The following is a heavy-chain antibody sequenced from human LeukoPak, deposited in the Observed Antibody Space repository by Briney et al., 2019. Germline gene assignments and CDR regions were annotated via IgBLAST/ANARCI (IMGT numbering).Heavy chain of an antibody. V-gene: IGHV4-59*08. Sequence: MPSETRTLTCIVSGDSINSYYWSWIPQPPGKALEGFGYIYYTWSTYSNPTLKSRVTISVDTSNNQFSLKARSLTATDTAVYFCARHLNIAWFGDSYFYAMDVWGQGTTVTVSS. CDR1: GDSINSYY. J-gene: IGHJ6*02. CDR2: IYYTWST. D-gene: IGHD3-10*01. CDR3: ARHLNIAWFGDSYFYAMDV.